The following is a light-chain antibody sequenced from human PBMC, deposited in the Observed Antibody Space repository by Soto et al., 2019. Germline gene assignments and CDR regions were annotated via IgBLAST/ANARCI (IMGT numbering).Light chain of an antibody. Sequence: DIQMTQSPSSLSASVGDRVTITCRASQSISSYLNWYQQKPGKAPKLLIYAASSLQSGVPSRFSGSGSGTEFTLTISSLQPDDFATYYCQQYSHWRFGQGTKVDIK. CDR2: AAS. CDR1: QSISSY. J-gene: IGKJ1*01. V-gene: IGKV1-39*01. CDR3: QQYSHWR.